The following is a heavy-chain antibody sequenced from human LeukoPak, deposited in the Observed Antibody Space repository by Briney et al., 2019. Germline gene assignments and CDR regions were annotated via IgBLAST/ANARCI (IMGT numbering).Heavy chain of an antibody. CDR3: TKASLAFGTKYFDP. CDR2: MNPKSGNT. V-gene: IGHV1-8*02. D-gene: IGHD3-10*01. J-gene: IGHJ5*02. Sequence: ASVKVSCKASDYTFTSYGINWVRQAPGQGLEWMGWMNPKSGNTGYGQKFQGRVTMTRVTSITTAYMELRSLRSDDTAVYYCTKASLAFGTKYFDPWGQGTLVTVSS. CDR1: DYTFTSYG.